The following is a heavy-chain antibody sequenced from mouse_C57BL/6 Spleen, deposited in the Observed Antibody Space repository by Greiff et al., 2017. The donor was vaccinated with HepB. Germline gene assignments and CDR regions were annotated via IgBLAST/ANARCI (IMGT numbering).Heavy chain of an antibody. CDR2: ISNLAYSI. Sequence: EVKLMESGGGLVQPGGSLKLSCAASGFTFSDYGMAWVRQAPRKGPEWVAFISNLAYSIYYADTVTGRFTISRENAKNTLYLEMSSLRSEDTAMYYCARRGITDLYWYFDVWGTGTTVTVSS. V-gene: IGHV5-15*01. D-gene: IGHD2-4*01. CDR3: ARRGITDLYWYFDV. J-gene: IGHJ1*03. CDR1: GFTFSDYG.